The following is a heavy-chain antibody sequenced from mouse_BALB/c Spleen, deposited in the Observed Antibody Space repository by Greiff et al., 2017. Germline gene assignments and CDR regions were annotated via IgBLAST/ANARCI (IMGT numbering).Heavy chain of an antibody. Sequence: VKLVESGPDLVAPSQSLSITCTVSGFSLTSYGVHWVRQPPGKGLEWLVVIWSDGSTTYNSALKSRLSISKDNSKSQVFLKMNSLQTDDTAMYYCARLGYGYDAMDYWGQGTSVTVSS. CDR3: ARLGYGYDAMDY. V-gene: IGHV2-6-2*01. CDR1: GFSLTSYG. D-gene: IGHD2-10*02. CDR2: IWSDGST. J-gene: IGHJ4*01.